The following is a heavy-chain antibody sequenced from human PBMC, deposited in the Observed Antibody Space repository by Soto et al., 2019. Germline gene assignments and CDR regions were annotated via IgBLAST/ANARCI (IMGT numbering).Heavy chain of an antibody. V-gene: IGHV4-59*01. D-gene: IGHD3-22*01. CDR1: GGSISSYY. CDR2: IYYSGST. Sequence: SETLSLTCTVSGGSISSYYWSWIRQPPGKGLEWIGYIYYSGSTNYNPSLKSRVTISVDTSKNQFSLKLSSVTAADTAVYYCEKGPCGYYDSSGYYLNWFDPWGQGTLVTVSS. J-gene: IGHJ5*02. CDR3: EKGPCGYYDSSGYYLNWFDP.